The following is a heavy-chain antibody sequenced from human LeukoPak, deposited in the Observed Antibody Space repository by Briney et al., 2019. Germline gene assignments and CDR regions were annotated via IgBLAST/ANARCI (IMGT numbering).Heavy chain of an antibody. CDR2: INPSGGST. Sequence: ASVKVSCKASGYTFTSYYMHWVRQAPGQGLEWMGIINPSGGSTSYAQKFQGRVTMTRDTSTSTVYMELSSLRSEDTAVYYCARVLPGDTAAIYYYGMDVWGQGATVTVSS. D-gene: IGHD2-2*01. CDR3: ARVLPGDTAAIYYYGMDV. CDR1: GYTFTSYY. J-gene: IGHJ6*02. V-gene: IGHV1-46*01.